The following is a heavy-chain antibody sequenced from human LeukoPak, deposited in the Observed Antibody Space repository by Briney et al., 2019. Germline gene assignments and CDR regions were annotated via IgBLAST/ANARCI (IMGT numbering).Heavy chain of an antibody. J-gene: IGHJ4*02. Sequence: PGGSLRLSCAASGFTFSSYWMHWVRQAPGKGLVWVSRINSDGSSTSYADSVKGRFTISRDNAKNTLYLQMNSLRAEDTAVYYCWGGGYYDYVWGSYRYADYWGQGTLVTVSS. CDR2: INSDGSST. D-gene: IGHD3-16*02. CDR1: GFTFSSYW. CDR3: WGGGYYDYVWGSYRYADY. V-gene: IGHV3-74*01.